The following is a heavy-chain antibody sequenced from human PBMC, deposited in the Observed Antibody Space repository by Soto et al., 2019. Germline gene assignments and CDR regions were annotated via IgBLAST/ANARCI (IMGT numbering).Heavy chain of an antibody. J-gene: IGHJ4*02. CDR2: IVVGSGNT. CDR3: ARDRHSNSYYFDY. Sequence: ASVKVSCKASGFTFSSSALQWVRQARGQRLEWIGWIVVGSGNTNYAQKFQERVTITRDMSTSTAYMELSSLRSEDTAVYYCARDRHSNSYYFDYWGQGTLVTVSS. D-gene: IGHD4-4*01. CDR1: GFTFSSSA. V-gene: IGHV1-58*01.